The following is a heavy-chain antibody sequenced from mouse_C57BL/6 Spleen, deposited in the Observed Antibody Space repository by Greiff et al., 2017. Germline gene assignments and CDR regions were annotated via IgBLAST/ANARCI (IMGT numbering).Heavy chain of an antibody. D-gene: IGHD3-3*01. CDR3: EKHGDGGCQGLGAMEY. V-gene: IGHV1-62-2*01. CDR1: GYTFTEYT. Sequence: VKVVESGAELVKPGASVKLSCKASGYTFTEYTIHWVKQRSGPGLEWIGWFYPGSGSIKYNEKFKDKATLTADKSSSTVYMGLSRLTSEDSAVYFWEKHGDGGCQGLGAMEYWGQGTSVTVSS. CDR2: FYPGSGSI. J-gene: IGHJ4*01.